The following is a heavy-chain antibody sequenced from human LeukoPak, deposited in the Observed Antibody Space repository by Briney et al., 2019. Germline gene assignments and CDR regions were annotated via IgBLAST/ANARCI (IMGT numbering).Heavy chain of an antibody. D-gene: IGHD1-1*01. V-gene: IGHV1-2*06. CDR2: INPSSGGT. Sequence: ASVTVSCTASGYTFTAQYMHWARQAPGQGLEWMGRINPSSGGTNYVQKFQGRVTTTRDTSITTAYMELTSLRSDDTAVYYCASGTTERIDYWGQGTLVTVSS. CDR1: GYTFTAQY. J-gene: IGHJ4*02. CDR3: ASGTTERIDY.